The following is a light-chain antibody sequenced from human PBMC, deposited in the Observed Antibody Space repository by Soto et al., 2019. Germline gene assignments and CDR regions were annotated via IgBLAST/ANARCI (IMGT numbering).Light chain of an antibody. V-gene: IGKV1-5*03. Sequence: DIQMTQSPSTLSASVGDRVTITCRASQSIGKWLAWYQQKPGKAPNLLIYEASTLESGVPSRFSGSGSGAEFTLTTISLQPDDFATYYCQQYSGYSTWAFGQGTKVEIK. CDR2: EAS. CDR1: QSIGKW. J-gene: IGKJ1*01. CDR3: QQYSGYSTWA.